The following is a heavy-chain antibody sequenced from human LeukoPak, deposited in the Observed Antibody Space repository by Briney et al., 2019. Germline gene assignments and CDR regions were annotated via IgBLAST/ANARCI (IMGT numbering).Heavy chain of an antibody. J-gene: IGHJ6*03. D-gene: IGHD1-26*01. Sequence: PSETLSLTCTVSGGSISSYYWSWIRQPAGKGLEWIGRIYTSGSTNYNPSLTSRVTMSVDTSKNQFSLKLSSVTAADTAVYYCARGRDSGRYLSSYYYYYMDVWGKGTTVTVSS. CDR2: IYTSGST. CDR3: ARGRDSGRYLSSYYYYYMDV. CDR1: GGSISSYY. V-gene: IGHV4-4*07.